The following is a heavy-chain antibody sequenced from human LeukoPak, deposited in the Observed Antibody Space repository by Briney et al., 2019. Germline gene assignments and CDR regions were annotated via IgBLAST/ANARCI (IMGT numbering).Heavy chain of an antibody. CDR3: ARVNFWSGYYTANNWFDP. CDR1: GYTFTGYY. D-gene: IGHD3-3*01. J-gene: IGHJ5*02. V-gene: IGHV1-46*01. Sequence: ASVKVSCKASGYTFTGYYMHWVRQAPGQGLEWMGIINPSGGSTSYAQKFQGRVTMTRDTSTSTVYMELSSLRSEDTAVYYCARVNFWSGYYTANNWFDPWGQGTLVTVSS. CDR2: INPSGGST.